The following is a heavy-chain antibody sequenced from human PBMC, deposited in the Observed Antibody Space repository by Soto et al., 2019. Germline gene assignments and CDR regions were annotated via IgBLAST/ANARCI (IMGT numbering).Heavy chain of an antibody. CDR3: ARNENTLSWFDP. V-gene: IGHV4-31*03. Sequence: TSTVHHNYRNSSGNYYSWIRQHPGKGLEWIGYIYYSGNTYYNPSLKSRVSISVDTSNNQFSLKLNSVTAADTAVYYCARNENTLSWFDPWGRGTLVT. CDR2: IYYSGNT. J-gene: IGHJ5*02. D-gene: IGHD5-18*01. CDR1: HNYRNSSGNY.